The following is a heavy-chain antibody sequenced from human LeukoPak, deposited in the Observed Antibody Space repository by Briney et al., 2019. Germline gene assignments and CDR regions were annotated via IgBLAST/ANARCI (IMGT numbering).Heavy chain of an antibody. V-gene: IGHV3-7*01. CDR2: IKEDGSET. CDR1: GFAFSTSW. Sequence: GGSLRLSCAASGFAFSTSWMNWIRQAPGKGLEGVASIKEDGSETYYVDSVKGRFTVSRDNAKNSLYLQMNSLRAEDTAVYYCAELGITMIGGVWGKGTTVTISS. D-gene: IGHD3-10*02. J-gene: IGHJ6*04. CDR3: AELGITMIGGV.